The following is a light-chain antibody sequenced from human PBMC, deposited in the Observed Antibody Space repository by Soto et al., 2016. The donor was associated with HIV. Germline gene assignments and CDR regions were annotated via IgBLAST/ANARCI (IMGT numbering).Light chain of an antibody. V-gene: IGLV3-21*03. Sequence: SYELTQPPSVSVAPGKTARITCGGNNIGSKNVHWYQQKPGQAPVLVVYDDTDRPSGISGRFAGSNSGSAATLTITKVEFGDEADYYCHVWDEASDSAVFAGGTKVTVL. CDR3: HVWDEASDSAV. J-gene: IGLJ2*01. CDR1: NIGSKN. CDR2: DDT.